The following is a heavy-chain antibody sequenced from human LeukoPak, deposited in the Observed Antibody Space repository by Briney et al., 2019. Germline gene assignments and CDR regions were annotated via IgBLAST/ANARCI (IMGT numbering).Heavy chain of an antibody. Sequence: GGSLRLSCAASGFTFSSYGMHWVRQAPGKGLEWVAVIWYDGSNKYYADSVKGRFTISRDNSKNTLYLQMNSLRAEDTAVYYCAKVSGSVAGTSLDYWGQGTLVTVPS. V-gene: IGHV3-33*06. CDR3: AKVSGSVAGTSLDY. CDR1: GFTFSSYG. CDR2: IWYDGSNK. J-gene: IGHJ4*02. D-gene: IGHD6-19*01.